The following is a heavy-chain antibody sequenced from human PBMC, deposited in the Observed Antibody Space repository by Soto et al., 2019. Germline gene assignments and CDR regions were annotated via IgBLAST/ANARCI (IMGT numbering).Heavy chain of an antibody. D-gene: IGHD5-18*01. V-gene: IGHV1-18*01. Sequence: ASVKLSRKASVYTFTRSGLSWVRQAPGQGLEWMGWISAYNGNTNYAQKLQGRVTMTTDTSTSTAYMELRSLRSDDTAVYYCARRSLDTAMVEGDYWGQGTLVTVSS. J-gene: IGHJ4*02. CDR2: ISAYNGNT. CDR1: VYTFTRSG. CDR3: ARRSLDTAMVEGDY.